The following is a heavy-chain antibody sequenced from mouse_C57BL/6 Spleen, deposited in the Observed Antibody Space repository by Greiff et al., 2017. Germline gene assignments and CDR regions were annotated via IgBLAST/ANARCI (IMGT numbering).Heavy chain of an antibody. D-gene: IGHD2-2*01. Sequence: VQLQQPGAELVKPGASVKLSCKASGYTFTSYWMHWVKQRPGQGLEWIGMIHPNSGSTNYHEKFKSKATLTVDKSYSTAYMQLNSLTSEDSAVYYGAREGAYVYDYAMDYWGQGTSVTVSS. CDR2: IHPNSGST. CDR1: GYTFTSYW. J-gene: IGHJ4*01. CDR3: AREGAYVYDYAMDY. V-gene: IGHV1-64*01.